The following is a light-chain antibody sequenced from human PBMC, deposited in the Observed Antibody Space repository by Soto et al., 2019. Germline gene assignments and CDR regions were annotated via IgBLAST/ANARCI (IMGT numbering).Light chain of an antibody. V-gene: IGKV3-20*01. CDR2: SAS. Sequence: EIVLTQSPGTLSLSPGDRATLSCRASQRVSSSYLAWYQQKPCQSPRILIYSASNKAAGIPDRFSGSGSGTDVTLTISRLETDDFAVDYCQQYGRSPPYTFGPGTKLEIK. CDR3: QQYGRSPPYT. J-gene: IGKJ2*01. CDR1: QRVSSSY.